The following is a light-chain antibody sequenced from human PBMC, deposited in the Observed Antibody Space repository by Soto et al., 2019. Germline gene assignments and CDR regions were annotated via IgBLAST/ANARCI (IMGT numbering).Light chain of an antibody. J-gene: IGLJ1*01. V-gene: IGLV7-43*01. CDR3: LLYYDGAQV. Sequence: QAVVTQEPSLTVSPGGTVTITCASSTGAVTSNSYHSWFQQKPGQAPRALIYTISHTHSWTPARFSGSLLGGKAALTLSDVQPEDEAAYFCLLYYDGAQVFGPGTKVTVL. CDR2: TIS. CDR1: TGAVTSNSY.